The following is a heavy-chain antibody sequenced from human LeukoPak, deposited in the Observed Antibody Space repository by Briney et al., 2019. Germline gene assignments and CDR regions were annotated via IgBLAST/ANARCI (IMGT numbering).Heavy chain of an antibody. J-gene: IGHJ6*03. CDR2: INWNGGST. CDR1: GFTFGDYG. CDR3: AKEGGVYSTPYYMDV. V-gene: IGHV3-20*04. D-gene: IGHD1-26*01. Sequence: GGSLRLSCAASGFTFGDYGMSWVRQAPGKGLEWVSGINWNGGSTGYADSVKGRFTISRDNAKNSLYLQMNSLRAEDTAVYYCAKEGGVYSTPYYMDVWGKGTTVTVSS.